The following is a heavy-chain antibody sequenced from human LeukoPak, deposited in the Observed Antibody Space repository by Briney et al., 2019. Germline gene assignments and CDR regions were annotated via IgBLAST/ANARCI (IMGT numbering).Heavy chain of an antibody. CDR1: GGTFSSYA. CDR2: IIPIFGTA. V-gene: IGHV1-69*13. Sequence: SVKVSCKASGGTFSSYAISWVRQAPGQGLEWMGGIIPIFGTANYAQKFQGRVTITADESTSTAYMELSSLRSEDTAVYYCARDPCSGSQYCSSTEDYWGQGTLVTVSS. D-gene: IGHD2-2*01. CDR3: ARDPCSGSQYCSSTEDY. J-gene: IGHJ4*02.